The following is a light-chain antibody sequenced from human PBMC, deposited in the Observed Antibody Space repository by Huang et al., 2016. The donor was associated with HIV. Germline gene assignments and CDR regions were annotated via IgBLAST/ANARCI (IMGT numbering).Light chain of an antibody. Sequence: DIVMTQSPLSLSVTPGEPASISCRSSQSLLQSNGYMYLDWYVQKPGQSPQLLIYLCSSRASGVPDRFSCSASGTDFSLRLSRVEAEDVAGYYCMQALQTPGTFGQGTKVEIK. CDR3: MQALQTPGT. J-gene: IGKJ1*01. V-gene: IGKV2-28*01. CDR1: QSLLQSNGYMY. CDR2: LCS.